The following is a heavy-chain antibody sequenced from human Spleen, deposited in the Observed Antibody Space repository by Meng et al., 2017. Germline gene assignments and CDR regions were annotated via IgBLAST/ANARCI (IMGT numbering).Heavy chain of an antibody. CDR1: GGSISSYY. CDR2: IYYSGNT. J-gene: IGHJ5*02. Sequence: SETLSLTCTVSGGSISSYYWSWIRQPPGKGLEWIGYIYYSGNTNYNPSLKGRVTISVDTSKNHFSLKLSSVTAADTAVYYCARDITKRENWFDPWGQGTLVTVSS. D-gene: IGHD3-3*01. CDR3: ARDITKRENWFDP. V-gene: IGHV4-59*01.